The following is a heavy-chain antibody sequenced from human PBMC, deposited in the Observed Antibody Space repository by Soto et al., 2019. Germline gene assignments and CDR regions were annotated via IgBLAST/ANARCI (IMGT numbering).Heavy chain of an antibody. Sequence: PSETLSLTCAVSGGSISSSNWWSWVRQPPGKGLEWIGEIYHSGSTNYNPSLKSRVTISVDKSKNQFSLKLSSVTAADTAVYYCARRGPFSSSWNSFRGDWFDPWGQGTLVTVSS. D-gene: IGHD6-13*01. CDR2: IYHSGST. J-gene: IGHJ5*02. CDR1: GGSISSSNW. V-gene: IGHV4-4*02. CDR3: ARRGPFSSSWNSFRGDWFDP.